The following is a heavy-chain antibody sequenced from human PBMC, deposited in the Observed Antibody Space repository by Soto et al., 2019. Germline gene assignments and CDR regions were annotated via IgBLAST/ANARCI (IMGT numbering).Heavy chain of an antibody. Sequence: GSLGLSCAVSGFILSDFSMNWVRQAPGKGLEWVASIGSSGGYIFYADSVKGRFTISRDNAKKSLDLQINRLRAEDTAVYYCARAKKHQSLGGRFGMDVWGQGTTVTVSS. CDR2: IGSSGGYI. D-gene: IGHD2-2*01. CDR1: GFILSDFS. J-gene: IGHJ6*02. CDR3: ARAKKHQSLGGRFGMDV. V-gene: IGHV3-21*01.